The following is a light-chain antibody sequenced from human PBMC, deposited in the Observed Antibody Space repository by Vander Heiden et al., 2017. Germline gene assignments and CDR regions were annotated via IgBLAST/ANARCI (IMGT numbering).Light chain of an antibody. V-gene: IGLV1-47*01. CDR1: SSTIVSNY. Sequence: QSVLPPPPPASLTPGQRVPTPCSGISSTIVSNYVYWYQQLPGTAPKLLIYRNTQRPSGVPDRFSGSKSGTSASLAISGLRSEDEADYYCAAWDDSLSGVVFGGGTKLTVL. CDR2: RNT. CDR3: AAWDDSLSGVV. J-gene: IGLJ2*01.